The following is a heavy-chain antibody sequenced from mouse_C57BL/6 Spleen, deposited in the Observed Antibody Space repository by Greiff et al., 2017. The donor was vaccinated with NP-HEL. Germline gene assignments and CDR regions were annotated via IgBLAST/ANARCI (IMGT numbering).Heavy chain of an antibody. D-gene: IGHD1-1*01. CDR1: GYSITSGYY. Sequence: EVKLQESGPGLVKPSQSLSLTCSVTGYSITSGYYWNWIRQFPGNKLEWMGYISYDGSNNYNPSLKNRISITRDTSKNQFFLKLNSVTTEDTATYYCAREAYYYGLFGSKWGQGTTLTVSS. CDR2: ISYDGSN. CDR3: AREAYYYGLFGSK. J-gene: IGHJ2*01. V-gene: IGHV3-6*01.